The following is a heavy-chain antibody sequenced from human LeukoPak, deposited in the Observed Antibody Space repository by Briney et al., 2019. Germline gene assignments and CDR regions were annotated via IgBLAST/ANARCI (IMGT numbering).Heavy chain of an antibody. J-gene: IGHJ2*01. CDR3: ARDHNGWYFDL. CDR2: IYTSESP. V-gene: IGHV4-4*07. Sequence: SEPLSLTCTVSCGSLSSYYWSWIRPPAGKGLEWIGRIYTSESPNYNPSLKSRVTMSVDTPKNQFSLKLSSVTVADTALYYCARDHNGWYFDLWGRGTLVTVSS. D-gene: IGHD1-20*01. CDR1: CGSLSSYY.